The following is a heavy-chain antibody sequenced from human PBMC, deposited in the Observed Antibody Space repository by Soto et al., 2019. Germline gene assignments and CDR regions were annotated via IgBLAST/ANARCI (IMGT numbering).Heavy chain of an antibody. CDR1: GFTVSSHA. J-gene: IGHJ3*02. Sequence: GGSLRLSCEGSGFTVSSHAMTWIRQAPGKGPEWVSTITADGGTYYADSVKGRFAMSRDTSENTLYLQMNSLRAEDTAIYYCARSLGSKNAFDIWGPGTKVTVSS. V-gene: IGHV3-23*01. CDR3: ARSLGSKNAFDI. CDR2: ITADGGT. D-gene: IGHD3-3*01.